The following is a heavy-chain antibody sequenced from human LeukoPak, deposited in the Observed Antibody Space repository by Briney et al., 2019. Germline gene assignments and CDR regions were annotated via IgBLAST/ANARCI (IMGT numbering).Heavy chain of an antibody. CDR3: ARGEITMVRGVMGGDY. D-gene: IGHD3-10*01. Sequence: GASVKVSCKASGYTFTSYGISWVRQAPGQGLEWMGWISAYNGNTNYAQKLQGRVTMTTDTSTSTAYMELRSLRSDAAAVYYCARGEITMVRGVMGGDYWGQGTLVTVSS. J-gene: IGHJ4*02. CDR1: GYTFTSYG. V-gene: IGHV1-18*01. CDR2: ISAYNGNT.